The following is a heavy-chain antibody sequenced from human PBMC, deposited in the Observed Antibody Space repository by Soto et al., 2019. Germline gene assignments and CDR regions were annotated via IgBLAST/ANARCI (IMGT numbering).Heavy chain of an antibody. J-gene: IGHJ5*02. CDR2: INAGNGNT. V-gene: IGHV1-3*01. Sequence: ASVKVSCKASGYTFTSYAMHWVRQAPGQRLEWMGWINAGNGNTKYSQKFQGRVTITRDTSASTAYMELSSLRSEDTAVYYCARGFRGGDADWSDLWGQGTLVTVSS. D-gene: IGHD2-21*02. CDR1: GYTFTSYA. CDR3: ARGFRGGDADWSDL.